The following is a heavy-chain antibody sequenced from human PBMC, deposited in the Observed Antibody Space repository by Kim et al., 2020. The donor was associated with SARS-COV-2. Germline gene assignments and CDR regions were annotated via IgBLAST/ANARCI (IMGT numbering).Heavy chain of an antibody. Sequence: GESLKISCKGSGYSFTSYWIGWVRQMPGKGLEWMGIIYPGDSDTRYSPSFQGQVTISADKSISTAYLQWSSLKASDTAMYYCARVPDVDTAMVEAFDIWGQGTMVTVSS. CDR3: ARVPDVDTAMVEAFDI. V-gene: IGHV5-51*01. CDR1: GYSFTSYW. J-gene: IGHJ3*02. CDR2: IYPGDSDT. D-gene: IGHD5-18*01.